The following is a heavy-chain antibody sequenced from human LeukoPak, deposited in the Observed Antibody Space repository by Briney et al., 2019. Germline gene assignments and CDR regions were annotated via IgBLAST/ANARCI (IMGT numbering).Heavy chain of an antibody. J-gene: IGHJ4*02. CDR1: GFTFRSYA. D-gene: IGHD6-19*01. V-gene: IGHV3-23*01. CDR3: AKTTTGYSSGRYPGWPVDY. CDR2: ISGSGGDT. Sequence: PGGSLRLSCAASGFTFRSYAVSWVRQAPGKGLEWVSAISGSGGDTYYADSVKGRFTISRDNSKNTVYLQMNSLSTEDTALYYCAKTTTGYSSGRYPGWPVDYWGQETLVTVSS.